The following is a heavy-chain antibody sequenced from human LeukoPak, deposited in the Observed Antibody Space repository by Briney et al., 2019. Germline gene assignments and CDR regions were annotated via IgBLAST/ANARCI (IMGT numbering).Heavy chain of an antibody. J-gene: IGHJ5*02. CDR2: IKEDGSEK. D-gene: IGHD3-16*01. CDR3: ARAFS. CDR1: GFTFSSQW. Sequence: GGSLRLSCVASGFTFSSQWMSWVRQAPGKGLEWVANIKEDGSEKSYVDSVKGRFTISRDNAKNSLYLQMNSLRAEDTAVYYCARAFSWGQGTLATVSS. V-gene: IGHV3-7*01.